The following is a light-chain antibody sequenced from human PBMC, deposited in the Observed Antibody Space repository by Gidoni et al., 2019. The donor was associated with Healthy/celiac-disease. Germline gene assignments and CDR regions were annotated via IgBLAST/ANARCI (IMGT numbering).Light chain of an antibody. CDR3: QRSYSTPYT. CDR2: AAS. CDR1: QSISSY. Sequence: DTQMTQSPSSLSPSVGDRVTITCRASQSISSYLNWYQQKPGKAHKLLIYAASSLQSGVPSRFSGSGSATDFTLTISRLQPEDFATYYCQRSYSTPYTFXXXTKLEIK. V-gene: IGKV1-39*01. J-gene: IGKJ2*01.